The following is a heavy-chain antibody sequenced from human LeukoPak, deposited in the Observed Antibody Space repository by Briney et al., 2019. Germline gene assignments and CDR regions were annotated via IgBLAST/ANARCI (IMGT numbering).Heavy chain of an antibody. CDR1: GGSISSSSYY. D-gene: IGHD6-19*01. J-gene: IGHJ6*03. V-gene: IGHV4-39*07. CDR2: IYYSGST. CDR3: ARAGSSSGWSYYYYYYYMDV. Sequence: KPSETLSLTCTVSGGSISSSSYYWGWIRQPPGKGLEWIGSIYYSGSTYYNPSLKSRVTISVDTSKNQFSLKLSSVTAADTAVYYCARAGSSSGWSYYYYYYYMDVWGKGTTVTVSS.